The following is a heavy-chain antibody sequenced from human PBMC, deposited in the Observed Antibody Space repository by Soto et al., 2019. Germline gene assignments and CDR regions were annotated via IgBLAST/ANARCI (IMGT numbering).Heavy chain of an antibody. CDR3: ARDIRDYYGSGKTSGLYYGMDV. J-gene: IGHJ6*02. CDR1: GGSISSGGYY. Sequence: QVQLQESGPGLVKPSQTLSLTCTVSGGSISSGGYYWSWIRQHPGKGLEWIGYIYYSGSTYYNPSLKSRVTISVDTSKNQFSLKLSSVTAADTAVYYCARDIRDYYGSGKTSGLYYGMDVWGQGTTVTVSS. V-gene: IGHV4-31*03. D-gene: IGHD3-10*01. CDR2: IYYSGST.